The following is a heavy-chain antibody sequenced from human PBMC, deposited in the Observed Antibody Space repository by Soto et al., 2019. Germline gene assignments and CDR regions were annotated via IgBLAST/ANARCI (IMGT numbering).Heavy chain of an antibody. V-gene: IGHV3-30*03. CDR3: VGGQYYFDY. D-gene: IGHD3-10*01. CDR2: ISYDGSNK. J-gene: IGHJ4*02. Sequence: QVQLVESGGGVVQPGRSLRLSCAASGFPFSSYGMHWVREAPGKGLEWVAVISYDGSNKYYADSVKGRFTISRDNSASTLYLQMNSLRPEDTALYYCVGGQYYFDYRRKGTLVTVSP. CDR1: GFPFSSYG.